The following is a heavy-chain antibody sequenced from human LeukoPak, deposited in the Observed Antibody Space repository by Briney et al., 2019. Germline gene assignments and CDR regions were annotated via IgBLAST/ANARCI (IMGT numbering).Heavy chain of an antibody. D-gene: IGHD5-18*01. CDR2: IYATGST. Sequence: PSETLSLTCTVSGGSISSSTSYWGWIRQPPGKGLEWIGSIYATGSTYYKSSLKSRVTISIDTSNNQFSLKLSSVTAADTAVYYCARGRDTAMVILSYGAFDIWGQGTMVTVSS. CDR1: GGSISSSTSY. J-gene: IGHJ3*02. CDR3: ARGRDTAMVILSYGAFDI. V-gene: IGHV4-39*07.